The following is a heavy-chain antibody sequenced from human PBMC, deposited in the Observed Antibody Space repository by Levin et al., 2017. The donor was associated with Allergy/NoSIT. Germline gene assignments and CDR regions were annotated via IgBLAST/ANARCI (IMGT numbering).Heavy chain of an antibody. CDR1: GFTFSTYA. CDR3: AKDGGLAAHWGDGFDP. V-gene: IGHV3-23*01. CDR2: ISGSGDDT. Sequence: GGSLRLSCEGSGFTFSTYALSWIRQAPGKGLEWVSGISGSGDDTYYTDSMKGRFTISRDNSKNTLYLQMNSLRAEDTAVYYCAKDGGLAAHWGDGFDPWGQGTLVTVSS. J-gene: IGHJ5*02. D-gene: IGHD6-13*01.